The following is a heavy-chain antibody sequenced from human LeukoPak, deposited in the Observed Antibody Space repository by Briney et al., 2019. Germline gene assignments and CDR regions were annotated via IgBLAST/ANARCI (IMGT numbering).Heavy chain of an antibody. V-gene: IGHV3-23*01. J-gene: IGHJ5*02. CDR2: VTGTGDRT. Sequence: GGSVRLSCAASGFTFSTYAMSWVRQAPGKGLEWVSGVTGTGDRTLYADSVRGRFTISRDNFKNTLFLAMRRLRADDTAFYYCAKDLSNFGDLGYFDHWGQGDLVTVSS. CDR3: AKDLSNFGDLGYFDH. CDR1: GFTFSTYA. D-gene: IGHD4-17*01.